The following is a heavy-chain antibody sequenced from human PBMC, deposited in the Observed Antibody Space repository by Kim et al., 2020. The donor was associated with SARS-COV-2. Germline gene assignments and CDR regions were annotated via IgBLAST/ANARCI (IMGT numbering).Heavy chain of an antibody. CDR3: ARGYYGSGFSWFDP. V-gene: IGHV4-34*01. CDR2: VSHSGGT. D-gene: IGHD3-10*01. Sequence: SETLSLTCAVYGGSFSDYYWSWIRQPPGMGLEWIGEVSHSGGTTYNRSLKSRVTISVDTSKNQFSLKLTSVTAADTAMYYCARGYYGSGFSWFDPWGQGTRVTVSS. CDR1: GGSFSDYY. J-gene: IGHJ5*02.